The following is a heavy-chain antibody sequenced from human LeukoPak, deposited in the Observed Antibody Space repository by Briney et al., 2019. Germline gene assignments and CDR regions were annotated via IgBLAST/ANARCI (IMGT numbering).Heavy chain of an antibody. V-gene: IGHV3-30-3*01. D-gene: IGHD2-21*01. J-gene: IGHJ4*02. CDR1: GFTFSSYA. CDR2: ISYDGSNK. CDR3: ARVASHKGY. Sequence: GGSLRLSCAASGFTFSSYAMHWVRQAPGKGLEWVAVISYDGSNKYYADSVKGRFTISRDNAKNSLYLQMNSLRAEDTAVYYCARVASHKGYWGQGTLVTVSS.